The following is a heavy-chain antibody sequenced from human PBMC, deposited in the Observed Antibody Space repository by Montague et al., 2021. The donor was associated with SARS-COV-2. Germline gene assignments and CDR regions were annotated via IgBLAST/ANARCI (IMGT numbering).Heavy chain of an antibody. CDR3: AGRGYYDSAGYHWHLDL. CDR2: ISSNGNT. CDR1: GGSINDHY. J-gene: IGHJ2*01. Sequence: SETLSLTCTVSGGSINDHYRSWIRQSPGKGLEWIGYISSNGNTNYNPSLKSRVTLSADASRNEFSLKLDSVTAADTAVYFCAGRGYYDSAGYHWHLDLWGRGIMVTVSS. V-gene: IGHV4-4*09. D-gene: IGHD3-22*01.